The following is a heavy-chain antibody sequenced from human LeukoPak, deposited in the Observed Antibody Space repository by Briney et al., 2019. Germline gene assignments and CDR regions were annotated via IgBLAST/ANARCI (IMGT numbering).Heavy chain of an antibody. CDR2: ISAYNGNT. Sequence: GASVKVSCKASGYTFTSYDINWVRQATGQGLEWMGWISAYNGNTNYAQKLQGRVTMTTDTSTSTAYMELRSLRSDDTAVYYCARKFLGSGSYFWWYFDLWGRGTLVTVSS. J-gene: IGHJ2*01. CDR3: ARKFLGSGSYFWWYFDL. V-gene: IGHV1-18*01. D-gene: IGHD3-10*01. CDR1: GYTFTSYD.